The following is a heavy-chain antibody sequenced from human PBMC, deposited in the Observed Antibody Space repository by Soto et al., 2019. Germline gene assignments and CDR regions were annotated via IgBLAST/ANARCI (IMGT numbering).Heavy chain of an antibody. D-gene: IGHD2-2*01. J-gene: IGHJ4*02. CDR3: ARDSDPPTSS. V-gene: IGHV4-39*07. CDR2: FYSNGRT. CDR1: GASISSSSSY. Sequence: PSETLSLTCTVSGASISSSSSYWGWIRQPPGKGLDYIASFYSNGRTYYNPSLKSRVTISVDTSKNQFSLKLSSVTAADTAVYYCARDSDPPTSSWGQGTLVTVSS.